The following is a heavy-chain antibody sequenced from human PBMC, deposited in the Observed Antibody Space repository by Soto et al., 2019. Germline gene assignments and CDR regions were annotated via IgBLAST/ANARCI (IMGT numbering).Heavy chain of an antibody. CDR3: AREGSPSYYYGMDV. J-gene: IGHJ6*02. CDR1: GFTFSSYG. Sequence: QVQLVESGGGVVQPGRSLRLSCAASGFTFSSYGMHWVRQAPGKGLEWVAVIWYDGSNKYYADSVKGRFTISRDNSKNTLYLQMNSLRAEGTAVYYCAREGSPSYYYGMDVWGQGTTVTVSS. CDR2: IWYDGSNK. V-gene: IGHV3-33*01.